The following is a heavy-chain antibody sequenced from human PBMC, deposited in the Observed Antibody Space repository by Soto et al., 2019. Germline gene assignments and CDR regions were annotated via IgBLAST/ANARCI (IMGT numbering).Heavy chain of an antibody. CDR3: ARASLGSCSSTSCYPYYYYYGMDV. CDR1: GYSFTSYW. V-gene: IGHV5-51*01. CDR2: IYPGDSDT. Sequence: ESLKISCKGSGYSFTSYWIGWVRQPPGKGLEWMGIIYPGDSDTRYSPSFQGQVTISADKSISTAYLQWSSLKASDTAMYYCARASLGSCSSTSCYPYYYYYGMDVWGQGTTVTVSS. J-gene: IGHJ6*02. D-gene: IGHD2-2*01.